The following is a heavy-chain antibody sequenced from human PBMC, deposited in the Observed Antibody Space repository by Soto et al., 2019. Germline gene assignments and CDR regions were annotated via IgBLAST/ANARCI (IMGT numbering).Heavy chain of an antibody. V-gene: IGHV3-9*01. CDR1: GFTFDGYA. J-gene: IGHJ1*01. CDR2: INWNSGSI. CDR3: VKDESINWYSGHFRH. D-gene: IGHD6-13*01. Sequence: PGGSLRLSCAASGFTFDGYAMHWVGQVPGKGLEWVSGINWNSGSIGYGDSVKGRFAISRDNAKNSLHLQMNSLSAEDTAFYYCVKDESINWYSGHFRHWGQGTLVTVSS.